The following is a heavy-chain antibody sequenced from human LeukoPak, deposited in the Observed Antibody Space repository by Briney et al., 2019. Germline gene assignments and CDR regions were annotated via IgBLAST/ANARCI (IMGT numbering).Heavy chain of an antibody. J-gene: IGHJ1*01. CDR1: GFTFSSYW. CDR3: ARVGYYDSSNYYAYFQH. V-gene: IGHV3-74*01. D-gene: IGHD3-22*01. Sequence: GGCLRLSCVASGFTFSSYWMHWVRQAPGKGLEWVARINSDGTDISYGDSVKGRFTISRDNAKNTLYLQMNSLRVEDTAVYYCARVGYYDSSNYYAYFQHWGQGTLVTVSS. CDR2: INSDGTDI.